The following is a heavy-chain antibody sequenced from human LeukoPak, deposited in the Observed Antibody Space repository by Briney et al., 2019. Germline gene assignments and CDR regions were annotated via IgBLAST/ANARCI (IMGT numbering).Heavy chain of an antibody. CDR3: ARAYGDYLNGFGD. D-gene: IGHD4-17*01. V-gene: IGHV1-2*02. CDR1: GYTFTGYY. CDR2: INPNSGGT. Sequence: GSVKVSCKASGYTFTGYYMHWVRQAPGQGLEWMGWINPNSGGTNYAQKFQGRVTMTRDTSISTAYMELSRLRSDDTAVYYCARAYGDYLNGFGDWGQGTLVTVSS. J-gene: IGHJ4*02.